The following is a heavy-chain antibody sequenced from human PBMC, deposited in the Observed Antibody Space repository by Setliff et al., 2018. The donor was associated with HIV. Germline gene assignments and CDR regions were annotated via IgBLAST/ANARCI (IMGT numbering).Heavy chain of an antibody. J-gene: IGHJ3*02. CDR3: ARGPMVVVIKGDDAFDI. V-gene: IGHV1-69*13. CDR1: GGTFSSYA. CDR2: IIPIFGTA. Sequence: EASVKVSCKASGGTFSSYAISWVRQAPGQGLEWMGGIIPIFGTANYAQKFQGRVTITADESKSTAYMELSSLRSEDTAVYYCARGPMVVVIKGDDAFDIWGQGTMVTVSS. D-gene: IGHD3-22*01.